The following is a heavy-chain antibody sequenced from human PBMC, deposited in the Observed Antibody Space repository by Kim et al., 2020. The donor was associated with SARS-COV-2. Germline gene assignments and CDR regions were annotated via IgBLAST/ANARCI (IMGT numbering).Heavy chain of an antibody. CDR3: ATGRDSSGWYNNWFDP. CDR2: FDPEDGET. J-gene: IGHJ5*02. CDR1: GYTLTELS. D-gene: IGHD6-19*01. Sequence: ASVKVSCKVSGYTLTELSMHWVRQAPGKGLEWMGGFDPEDGETIYAQKFQGRVTMTEDTSTDTAYMELSSLRSEDTAVYYCATGRDSSGWYNNWFDPWGQGTLVTVSS. V-gene: IGHV1-24*01.